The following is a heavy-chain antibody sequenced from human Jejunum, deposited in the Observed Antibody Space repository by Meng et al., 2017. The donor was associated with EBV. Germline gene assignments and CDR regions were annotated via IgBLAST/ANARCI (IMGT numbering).Heavy chain of an antibody. CDR3: ARGGPDFGDYVPFDY. CDR1: GNSLHRGAYF. Sequence: LEACGQGVVKPSRTLSRPWHTFGNSLHRGAYFWGWTRQPPGKGLDWIGNIYHIGNNYYNPSLKSRVTISVDRSKNQFSLKLTSVTAADTAVYYCARGGPDFGDYVPFDYWGQGTLVTVSS. J-gene: IGHJ4*02. D-gene: IGHD4-17*01. CDR2: IYHIGNN. V-gene: IGHV4-30-2*01.